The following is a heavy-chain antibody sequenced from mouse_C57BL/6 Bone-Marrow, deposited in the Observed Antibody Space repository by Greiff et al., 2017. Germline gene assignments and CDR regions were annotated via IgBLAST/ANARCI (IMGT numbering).Heavy chain of an antibody. Sequence: QVQLKESGPELVKPGASVKLSCKASGYTFTSYDINWVKQRPGQGLEWIGWIFPGDGSTTHNEKFKGKATLTVDTSYSTAYMELHSLTSEDSAFYFCARLEFDGSSGDWYFDVWGTGTTVTVSS. CDR1: GYTFTSYD. CDR2: IFPGDGST. CDR3: ARLEFDGSSGDWYFDV. V-gene: IGHV1-85*01. J-gene: IGHJ1*03. D-gene: IGHD1-1*01.